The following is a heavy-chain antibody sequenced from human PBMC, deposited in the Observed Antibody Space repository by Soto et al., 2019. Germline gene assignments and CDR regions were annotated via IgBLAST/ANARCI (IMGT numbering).Heavy chain of an antibody. CDR3: ARREGCSGGSCHATYYYYGMDV. V-gene: IGHV1-69*02. CDR2: IIPILGIA. CDR1: GGTFSSYT. D-gene: IGHD2-15*01. J-gene: IGHJ6*02. Sequence: QVQLVQSGAEVKKPGSSVKVSCKASGGTFSSYTISWVRQAPGQGLEWMGRIIPILGIANYAQKFQGRVTITADKSTSTAYMELSSLRSEGTAVYYCARREGCSGGSCHATYYYYGMDVWGQGTTVTVSS.